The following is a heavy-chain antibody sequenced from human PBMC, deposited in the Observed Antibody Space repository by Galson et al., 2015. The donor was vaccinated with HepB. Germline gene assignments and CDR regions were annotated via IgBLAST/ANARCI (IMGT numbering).Heavy chain of an antibody. D-gene: IGHD3/OR15-3a*01. CDR1: GYSFTSYW. CDR3: ARRSVGPQATNNYYYYGMDV. J-gene: IGHJ6*02. V-gene: IGHV5-51*03. CDR2: IYPGDSDT. Sequence: QSGAEVKKPGESLKISCKGSGYSFTSYWISWVRQMPGKGLEWMGIIYPGDSDTRYSPSFQGQVTISADKSISTAYLQWSSLKASDTAMYYCARRSVGPQATNNYYYYGMDVWGQGTTVTVSS.